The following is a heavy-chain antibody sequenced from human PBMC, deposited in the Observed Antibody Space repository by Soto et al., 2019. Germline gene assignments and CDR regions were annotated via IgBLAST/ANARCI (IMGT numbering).Heavy chain of an antibody. CDR2: IYYSGST. V-gene: IGHV4-59*01. D-gene: IGHD3-9*01. Sequence: QVQLQESGPGLVKPSETLSLTCTVSGGSISSYYWSWIRQPPGKGLEWIGYIYYSGSTNYNPSLNSRVTISVDTSKNQFSLKLSSVTAADTAVYYCARGEEYYDILTGYYGWFDPWGQGTLVTVSS. CDR1: GGSISSYY. J-gene: IGHJ5*02. CDR3: ARGEEYYDILTGYYGWFDP.